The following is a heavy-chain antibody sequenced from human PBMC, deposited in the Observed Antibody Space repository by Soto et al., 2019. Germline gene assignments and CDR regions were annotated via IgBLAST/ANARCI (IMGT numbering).Heavy chain of an antibody. CDR3: ARQGAGTSHFYYYYYGVDV. CDR1: GYSFTSYW. D-gene: IGHD6-19*01. J-gene: IGHJ6*02. CDR2: IYPGDSDT. V-gene: IGHV5-51*01. Sequence: PGESLKISCKGSGYSFTSYWIGWVRQMPGKGLEWMGIIYPGDSDTRYSPSFQGQVTISADKSISTAYLQWSSLKASDTAMYYCARQGAGTSHFYYYYYGVDVWGQGTTVTVSS.